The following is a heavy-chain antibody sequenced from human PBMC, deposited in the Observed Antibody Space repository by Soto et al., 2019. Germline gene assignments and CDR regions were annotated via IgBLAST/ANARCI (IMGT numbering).Heavy chain of an antibody. CDR2: IIPIFGTA. D-gene: IGHD5-12*01. Sequence: SVKVSCKASGGTFSSYAISWVRQAPGQGLEWMGGIIPIFGTANYAQKFQGRVTITADESTSTAYMELSSLRSEDTAVYYCARGKGWLQFSYYGMDVWGQGTTVTVSS. CDR1: GGTFSSYA. V-gene: IGHV1-69*13. J-gene: IGHJ6*02. CDR3: ARGKGWLQFSYYGMDV.